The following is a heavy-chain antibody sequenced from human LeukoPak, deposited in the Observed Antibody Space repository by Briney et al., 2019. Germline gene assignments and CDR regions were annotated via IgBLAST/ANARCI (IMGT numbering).Heavy chain of an antibody. D-gene: IGHD3-3*01. CDR1: GYTFTSYG. Sequence: RASVKVSCKASGYTFTSYGISWVRQAPGQGLEWMGWISAYNGNTNYAQKLQGRVTMTTDTSTSTAYMELRSLRSDDTAVYYCARADYDFWSHDAFDIWGQGTMVTVSS. J-gene: IGHJ3*02. V-gene: IGHV1-18*01. CDR3: ARADYDFWSHDAFDI. CDR2: ISAYNGNT.